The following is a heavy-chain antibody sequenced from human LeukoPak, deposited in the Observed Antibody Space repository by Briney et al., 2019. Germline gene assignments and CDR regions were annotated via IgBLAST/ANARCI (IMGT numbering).Heavy chain of an antibody. V-gene: IGHV3-33*06. D-gene: IGHD6-19*01. CDR2: IWYDGSNK. J-gene: IGHJ3*02. CDR3: AKDVWYSSGWYNAFDI. Sequence: GGSLRLSCAASGFTFSSYGMHWVRQAPGKGLEWVAVIWYDGSNKYYADSVKGRFTISRDNSKNTLYLQMNSLRAEDTAVYYCAKDVWYSSGWYNAFDIWGQGTMVTVSS. CDR1: GFTFSSYG.